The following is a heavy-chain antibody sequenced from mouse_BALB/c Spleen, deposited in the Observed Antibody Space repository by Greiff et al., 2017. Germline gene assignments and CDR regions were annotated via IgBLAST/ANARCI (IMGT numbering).Heavy chain of an antibody. CDR2: ISNGGGST. CDR1: GFTFSSYT. V-gene: IGHV5-12-2*01. J-gene: IGHJ4*01. CDR3: ARQGVRRDYYAMDY. D-gene: IGHD2-14*01. Sequence: EVKLVESGGGLVQPGGSLKLSCAASGFTFSSYTMSWVRQTPEKRLEWVAYISNGGGSTYYPDTVKGRFTISRDNAKNTLYLQMSSLKSEDTAMYYCARQGVRRDYYAMDYWGQGTSVTVSS.